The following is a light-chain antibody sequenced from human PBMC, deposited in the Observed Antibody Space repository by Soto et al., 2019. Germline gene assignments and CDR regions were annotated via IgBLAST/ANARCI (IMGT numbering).Light chain of an antibody. CDR1: SSVVGAYNY. CDR3: SSYTSSNTLV. V-gene: IGLV2-14*01. Sequence: QSALTQPASVSGSPGQSITISCTGTSSVVGAYNYVSWYQQHPGKAPKLMIFEVSDRPSGVSNRFSGSKSGNTASLTISGLQAEDEADYYCSSYTSSNTLVFGGGTKLTVL. J-gene: IGLJ2*01. CDR2: EVS.